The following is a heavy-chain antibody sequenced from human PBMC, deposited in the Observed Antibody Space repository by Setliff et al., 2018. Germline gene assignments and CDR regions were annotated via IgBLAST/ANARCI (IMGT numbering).Heavy chain of an antibody. CDR2: IHYRGTT. CDR3: ARTGTYRYFDS. V-gene: IGHV4-39*01. D-gene: IGHD1-7*01. J-gene: IGHJ4*02. CDR1: GASINSGSNY. Sequence: ASETLSLTCTVSGASINSGSNYWGWIRQPPGKGLEWIGRIHYRGTTYSNASLASRLTLSVDTSKNQFSLKLTSVTASDTAVYYCARTGTYRYFDSWGQGTRVTVS.